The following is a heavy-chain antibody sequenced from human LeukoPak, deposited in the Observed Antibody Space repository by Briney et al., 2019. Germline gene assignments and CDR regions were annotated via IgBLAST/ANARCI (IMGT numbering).Heavy chain of an antibody. D-gene: IGHD5-18*01. CDR2: IFYSGSS. CDR3: AKSSYSIFDY. J-gene: IGHJ4*02. CDR1: GGSISTYY. Sequence: SETLSLTCTVSGGSISTYYWSWIRQPPGKGLEWIGYIFYSGSSNYNPSLKSRVTISVDTSKNQFSLKLSSVTAADTAVYYCAKSSYSIFDYWGQGTLVTVSS. V-gene: IGHV4-59*08.